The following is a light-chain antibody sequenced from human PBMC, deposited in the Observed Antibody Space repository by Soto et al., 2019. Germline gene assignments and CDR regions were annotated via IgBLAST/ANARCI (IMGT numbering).Light chain of an antibody. Sequence: DIQMTQSPSSVSASVGDRVTITCRASQGISSWLAWYQQKPGKAPNLLIYAASSLHSGVPSRFSVRGSGTEFTLTLSSLQHADFATYYCQQANSLTLTFGGGTNVEIK. J-gene: IGKJ4*01. CDR1: QGISSW. CDR2: AAS. CDR3: QQANSLTLT. V-gene: IGKV1-12*01.